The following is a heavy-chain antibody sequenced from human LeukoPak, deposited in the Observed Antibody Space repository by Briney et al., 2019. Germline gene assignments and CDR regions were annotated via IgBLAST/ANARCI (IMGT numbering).Heavy chain of an antibody. V-gene: IGHV4-34*01. CDR2: INHSGST. Sequence: SETLSLTCAVYGGSFSGYYWSWIRQPPGKGLEWIGEINHSGSTNYNPSLKGRVTISVDTSKNQFSLKLSSVTAADTAVYYCARGRKHSRDFDYWGQGTLVTVSS. J-gene: IGHJ4*02. CDR1: GGSFSGYY. D-gene: IGHD3-22*01. CDR3: ARGRKHSRDFDY.